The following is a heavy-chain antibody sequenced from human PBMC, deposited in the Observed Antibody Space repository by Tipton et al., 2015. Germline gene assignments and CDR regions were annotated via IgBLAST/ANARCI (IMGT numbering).Heavy chain of an antibody. CDR3: ARRLPYFEWSKVYYFDY. V-gene: IGHV5-51*01. J-gene: IGHJ4*02. Sequence: QLVQSGAEVKKPGESLKISCKGSGYDFPHYWIAWVRQMPGKGLEWMGIIYPGDSETRYSPSFQGQVTISADKSITTAYLQWSSLKVSDTAMYYCARRLPYFEWSKVYYFDYWGQGSPVTVSP. CDR1: GYDFPHYW. D-gene: IGHD3-9*01. CDR2: IYPGDSET.